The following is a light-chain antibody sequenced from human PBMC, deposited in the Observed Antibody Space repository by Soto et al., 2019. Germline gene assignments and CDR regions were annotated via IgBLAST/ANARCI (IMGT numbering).Light chain of an antibody. Sequence: DIVMTQSPDSLAVSLGERATINCKSSQSVLYTNNKHYLAWYQQKPGPPPTLLIYWASTRESGVPDRFSGSGSGTDFTLTISSLQAEDVAVYYCQQYYDAPQSFGQGTKVDIK. V-gene: IGKV4-1*01. CDR1: QSVLYTNNKHY. CDR3: QQYYDAPQS. CDR2: WAS. J-gene: IGKJ1*01.